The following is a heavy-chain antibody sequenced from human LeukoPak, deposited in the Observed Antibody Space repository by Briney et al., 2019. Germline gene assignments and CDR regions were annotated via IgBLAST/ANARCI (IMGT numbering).Heavy chain of an antibody. Sequence: PETLSLTCTVSGGSISSYYWSWIRQPPGKGLEWIGYIYYSGSTNYNPSLKSRVTISVDTSKNQFSLKLSSVTAADTAVYYCARDTRNGVVAATFAFDIWGQGTMVTVSS. CDR2: IYYSGST. J-gene: IGHJ3*02. CDR1: GGSISSYY. V-gene: IGHV4-59*01. CDR3: ARDTRNGVVAATFAFDI. D-gene: IGHD2-15*01.